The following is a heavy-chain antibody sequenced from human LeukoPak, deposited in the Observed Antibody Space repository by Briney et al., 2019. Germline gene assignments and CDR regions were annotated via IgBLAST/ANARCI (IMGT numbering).Heavy chain of an antibody. CDR1: GYTFTGYY. CDR3: AYDSSGYYPSY. V-gene: IGHV1-8*02. CDR2: INPNSGNT. J-gene: IGHJ4*02. Sequence: ASVKVSCKASGYTFTGYYMHWVRQAPGQGLEWMGWINPNSGNTGYAQKFQGRVTMTRNTSISTAYMELSSLRSEDTAVYYCAYDSSGYYPSYWGQGTLVTVSS. D-gene: IGHD3-22*01.